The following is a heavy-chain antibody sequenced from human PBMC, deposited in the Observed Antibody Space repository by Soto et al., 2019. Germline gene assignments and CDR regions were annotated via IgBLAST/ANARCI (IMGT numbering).Heavy chain of an antibody. CDR3: ARSIVVVPAAMSYYYMDV. Sequence: PSETLSLTCTVSGGSISSYYWSWIRQPPGKGLEWIGYIYYSGSTNYNPSLKSRVTISVDTSKNQFSLKLSSVTAADTAVYYCARSIVVVPAAMSYYYMDVRGKGTAVTVSS. CDR1: GGSISSYY. V-gene: IGHV4-59*01. J-gene: IGHJ6*03. CDR2: IYYSGST. D-gene: IGHD2-2*01.